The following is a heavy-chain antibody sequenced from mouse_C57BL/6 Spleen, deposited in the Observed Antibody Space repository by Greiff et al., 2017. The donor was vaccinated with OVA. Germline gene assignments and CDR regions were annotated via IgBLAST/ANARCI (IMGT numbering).Heavy chain of an antibody. Sequence: QVQLQQPGAELVKPGASVKLSCKASGYTFTSYWMHWVKQRPGRGLEWIGRIDPNSGGTKYNEKFKSKATLTVDKPSRTAYMQLISLTSADSAVYYCASSYYYVSSYWYFDVWGTGTTVTVSS. CDR2: IDPNSGGT. D-gene: IGHD1-1*01. CDR3: ASSYYYVSSYWYFDV. V-gene: IGHV1-72*01. J-gene: IGHJ1*03. CDR1: GYTFTSYW.